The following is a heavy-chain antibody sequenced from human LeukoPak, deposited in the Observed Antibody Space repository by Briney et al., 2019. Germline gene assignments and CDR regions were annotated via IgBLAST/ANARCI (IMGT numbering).Heavy chain of an antibody. D-gene: IGHD4-17*01. J-gene: IGHJ4*02. CDR2: IMPMFGKT. V-gene: IGHV1-69*05. CDR1: GGTFSSYD. Sequence: EASVKVSCKASGGTFSSYDISWVRQAPGQGLEWMGGIMPMFGKTNYAQKFQGRVTLTRDMSTRTVYMELSSLRSEDTAVYYCARDFGDYLHFDYWGQGTLVTVSS. CDR3: ARDFGDYLHFDY.